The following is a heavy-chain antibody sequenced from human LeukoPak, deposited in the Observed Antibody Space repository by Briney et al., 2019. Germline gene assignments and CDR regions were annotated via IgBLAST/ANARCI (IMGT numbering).Heavy chain of an antibody. CDR3: ARHRAGYHLDW. CDR2: IYYSGST. D-gene: IGHD3-9*01. CDR1: GGSISGYY. Sequence: PSETLSLTCTVSGGSISGYYWSWIRQPPGKGLEWIGYIYYSGSTNYNPSLKSRVTISVDTSKNHFSLKLNSVTAADTAVYYCARHRAGYHLDWWGQGTLVTVSS. V-gene: IGHV4-59*08. J-gene: IGHJ4*02.